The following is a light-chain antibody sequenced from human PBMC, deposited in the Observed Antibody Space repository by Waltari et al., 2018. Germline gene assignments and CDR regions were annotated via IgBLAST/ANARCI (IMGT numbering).Light chain of an antibody. Sequence: DIQMTQSPSSLSASVGDRVTITCRASQGISDYFAWYQQKPGKIPRLLIYATSTLQSGVSSRFSGSGSGTDFTLTITSLQPEDVANYYCQKYNSAPHTFGGGTKVEIK. CDR3: QKYNSAPHT. V-gene: IGKV1-27*01. CDR1: QGISDY. CDR2: ATS. J-gene: IGKJ4*01.